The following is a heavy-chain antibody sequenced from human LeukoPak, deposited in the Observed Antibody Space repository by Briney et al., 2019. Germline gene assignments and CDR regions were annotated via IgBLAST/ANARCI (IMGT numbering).Heavy chain of an antibody. CDR1: GGSISSGDYY. J-gene: IGHJ5*02. V-gene: IGHV4-30-4*01. Sequence: PSETLSLTCTVSGGSISSGDYYWSWIRQPPGKDLEWIGYIYYSGSTYYNPSLKSRVTISVDTSKNQFSLKLSSVTAADTAAYYCARASVAGRGWFDPWGQGTLVTVSS. CDR3: ARASVAGRGWFDP. D-gene: IGHD6-19*01. CDR2: IYYSGST.